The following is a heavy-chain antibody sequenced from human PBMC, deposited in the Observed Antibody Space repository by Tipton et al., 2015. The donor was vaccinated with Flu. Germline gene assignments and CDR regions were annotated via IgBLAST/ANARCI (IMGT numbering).Heavy chain of an antibody. J-gene: IGHJ3*02. CDR1: GGSISSGGYY. CDR3: AGVELHAFDI. D-gene: IGHD1-7*01. V-gene: IGHV4-31*03. Sequence: LRLSCTVSGGSISSGGYYWSWIRQHPGKGLEWIGYIYYSGSTYYNPSLKSRVTISVDTSKNQFSLKLSSVTAADTAVYYCAGVELHAFDIWGQGTMVTVSS. CDR2: IYYSGST.